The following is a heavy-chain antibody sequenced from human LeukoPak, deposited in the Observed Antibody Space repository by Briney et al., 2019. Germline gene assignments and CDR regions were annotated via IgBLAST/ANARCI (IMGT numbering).Heavy chain of an antibody. Sequence: PGGSLRLSCAASGFTFSSFEMNWVRQAPGKGLEWVSYISTSGSTTYYADSVKGRFTISRDNAKNSLYLQMNSLRAEDTALYYCARTIYSGSYYGGYYFDYWGQGTLVTVSS. CDR1: GFTFSSFE. CDR3: ARTIYSGSYYGGYYFDY. J-gene: IGHJ4*02. V-gene: IGHV3-48*03. D-gene: IGHD1-26*01. CDR2: ISTSGSTT.